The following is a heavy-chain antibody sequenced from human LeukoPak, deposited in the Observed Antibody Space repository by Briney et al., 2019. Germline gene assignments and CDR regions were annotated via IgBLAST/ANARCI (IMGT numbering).Heavy chain of an antibody. CDR3: ARVLVAVTMVRGVIMPFDY. D-gene: IGHD3-10*01. Sequence: ASVTVSCTASGYTFTGYYMHWVRQAPGQGLEWMGWINPNSGGTNYAQKFQGRVTMTRDTSISTAYMELSRLRSDDTAVYYCARVLVAVTMVRGVIMPFDYWGQGTLVTVSS. J-gene: IGHJ4*02. V-gene: IGHV1-2*02. CDR1: GYTFTGYY. CDR2: INPNSGGT.